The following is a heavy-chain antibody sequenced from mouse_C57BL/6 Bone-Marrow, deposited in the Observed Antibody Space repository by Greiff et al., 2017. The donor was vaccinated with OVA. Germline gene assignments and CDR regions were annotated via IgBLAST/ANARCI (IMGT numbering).Heavy chain of an antibody. J-gene: IGHJ3*01. CDR3: ARDRGKGFAY. D-gene: IGHD1-3*01. CDR1: GFTFSSYS. V-gene: IGHV5-4*01. Sequence: EVKVVESGGGLVKPGGSLKLSCAASGFTFSSYSMSWVRQTPEKRLEWVAIISDGGSYTYYPDNVKGRFTISRDNAKNNLYLQMSHLKSEDSAMYYCARDRGKGFAYWGQGTLVTVSA. CDR2: ISDGGSYT.